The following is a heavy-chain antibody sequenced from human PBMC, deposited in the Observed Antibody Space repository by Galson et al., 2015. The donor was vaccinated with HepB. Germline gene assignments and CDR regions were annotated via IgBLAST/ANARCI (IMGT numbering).Heavy chain of an antibody. CDR3: ARDLGIAVAAHYYYYGMDV. CDR1: GGTFSSYA. D-gene: IGHD6-19*01. CDR2: IIPIFGTA. J-gene: IGHJ6*02. V-gene: IGHV1-69*13. Sequence: SVKVSCKASGGTFSSYAISWVRQAPGQGLEWMGGIIPIFGTANYAQKFQGRVTITADGSTSTAYMELSSLRSEDTAVYYCARDLGIAVAAHYYYYGMDVWGQGTTVTVSS.